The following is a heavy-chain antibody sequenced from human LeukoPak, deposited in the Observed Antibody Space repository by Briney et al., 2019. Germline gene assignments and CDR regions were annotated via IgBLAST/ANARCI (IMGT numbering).Heavy chain of an antibody. V-gene: IGHV3-74*01. CDR3: AKGGYSSSWSYYFDY. CDR1: GFTFSSYW. CDR2: INSDGSNI. D-gene: IGHD6-13*01. Sequence: GGSLRLSCAASGFTFSSYWMHWVRQAPGKGLVWVSRINSDGSNILYADSVKGRFTISRDNSKNTLYLQMSSLRAEDTAVYFCAKGGYSSSWSYYFDYWGQGTLVTVSS. J-gene: IGHJ4*02.